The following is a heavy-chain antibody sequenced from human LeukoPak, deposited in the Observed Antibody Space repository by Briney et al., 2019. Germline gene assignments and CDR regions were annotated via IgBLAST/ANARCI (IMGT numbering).Heavy chain of an antibody. D-gene: IGHD4-17*01. Sequence: GGPLRLSCAASGFTFSSYSMNWVRQAPGKGLEGVSYISSSSSTIYYADSVKGRFTISRDNAKNSLYLQMNSLRAEDTAVYYCARARYGDSSFFDYWGQGTLVTVSS. CDR1: GFTFSSYS. CDR2: ISSSSSTI. V-gene: IGHV3-48*01. CDR3: ARARYGDSSFFDY. J-gene: IGHJ4*02.